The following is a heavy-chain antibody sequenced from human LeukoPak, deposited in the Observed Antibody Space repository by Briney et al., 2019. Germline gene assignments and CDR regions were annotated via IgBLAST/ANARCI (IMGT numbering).Heavy chain of an antibody. D-gene: IGHD2-15*01. CDR3: ARDGLGYCSGGSCYPGGFDP. V-gene: IGHV4-4*02. Sequence: SETLSLTCAVSGGSISSGNWWSWVRQPPGKGLEWIGEIYHSGSTNYNPSLKSRVTISVDKSKNQFSLKLSSVTAADTAVYYCARDGLGYCSGGSCYPGGFDPWGQGTLVTVSS. CDR2: IYHSGST. J-gene: IGHJ5*02. CDR1: GGSISSGNW.